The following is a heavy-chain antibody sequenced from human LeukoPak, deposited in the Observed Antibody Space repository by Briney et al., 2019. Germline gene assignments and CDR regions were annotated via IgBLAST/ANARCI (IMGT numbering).Heavy chain of an antibody. D-gene: IGHD6-19*01. V-gene: IGHV3-30*18. CDR3: AKPFNGYSSGWYDY. CDR2: ISYDGGNK. Sequence: PGGSLRLSCAASGFTFSSYGMHWVRQAPGKGLEWVAVISYDGGNKYYADSVKGRFTISRDNSKNTLYLQMNSLRAEDTAVYYCAKPFNGYSSGWYDYWGQGTLVTVSS. CDR1: GFTFSSYG. J-gene: IGHJ4*02.